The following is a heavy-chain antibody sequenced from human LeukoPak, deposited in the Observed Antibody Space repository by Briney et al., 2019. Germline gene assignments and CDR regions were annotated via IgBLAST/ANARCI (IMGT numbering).Heavy chain of an antibody. J-gene: IGHJ6*02. D-gene: IGHD5-12*01. V-gene: IGHV3-21*01. CDR1: GFTFSSYS. CDR3: ARVDIVATIGRYYYGMDV. Sequence: GGSRRLSCTASGFTFSSYSMNWVRQAPGKGLEWVSSISSSSSYIYYADSVKGRFTISRDNAKNSLYLQMNSLRAEDTAVYYCARVDIVATIGRYYYGMDVWGQGTTVTVSS. CDR2: ISSSSSYI.